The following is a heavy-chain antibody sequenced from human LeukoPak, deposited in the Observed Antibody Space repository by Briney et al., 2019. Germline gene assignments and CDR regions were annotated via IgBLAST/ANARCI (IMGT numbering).Heavy chain of an antibody. CDR1: GFAFSNYV. J-gene: IGHJ3*02. CDR3: ARDSTKGSGRNHPAFDI. Sequence: GGSLRLSCAASGFAFSNYVMTWVRQAPGKGLEWVSAISGSGGTRYYAASVRGRFTISRDNSNNTLYLQMNSLRAEDTAVYYCARDSTKGSGRNHPAFDIWGQGTMVTVSS. CDR2: ISGSGGTR. D-gene: IGHD3-10*01. V-gene: IGHV3-23*01.